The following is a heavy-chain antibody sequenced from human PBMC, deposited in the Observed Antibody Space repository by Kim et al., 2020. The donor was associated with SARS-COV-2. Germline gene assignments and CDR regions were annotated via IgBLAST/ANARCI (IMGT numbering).Heavy chain of an antibody. D-gene: IGHD6-13*01. CDR2: IYYSGST. V-gene: IGHV4-59*01. CDR1: GGSISSYY. J-gene: IGHJ6*02. Sequence: SETLCLTCTVSGGSISSYYWSWIRQPPGKGLEWIGYIYYSGSTNYNPSLKSRVTISVDTSKNQFSLKLSSVTAADTAVYYCARSAAALFTFYYGMDVWGQGTTRTASS. CDR3: ARSAAALFTFYYGMDV.